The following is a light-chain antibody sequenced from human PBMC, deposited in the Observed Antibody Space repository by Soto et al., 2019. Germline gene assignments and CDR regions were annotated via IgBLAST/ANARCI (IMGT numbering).Light chain of an antibody. CDR1: QDIRNF. J-gene: IGKJ3*01. CDR3: QKYSSVPV. CDR2: AAS. Sequence: DIQMTQSPTSLSASVGDRVTITCRASQDIRNFVAWYQQKPGKAPKLLIYAASTLQSGVPSRFSGSGSGTDFTLTINPLQPEDVATYSCQKYSSVPVFGPGTKVEIK. V-gene: IGKV1-27*01.